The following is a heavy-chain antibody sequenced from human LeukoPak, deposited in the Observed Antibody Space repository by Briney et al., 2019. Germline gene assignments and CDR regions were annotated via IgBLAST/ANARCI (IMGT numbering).Heavy chain of an antibody. CDR3: SRPNGSGYTRFLAFDI. Sequence: SETLSLTCTVSGGSISSSSYYWGWIRQPPGKGLEWIGSIYYSGSTYYNPSLKSRVTRSVDTSKNQFSLKLSSVTAADTAVYYCSRPNGSGYTRFLAFDIWGQGTMVTVSS. V-gene: IGHV4-39*01. D-gene: IGHD5-12*01. J-gene: IGHJ3*02. CDR1: GGSISSSSYY. CDR2: IYYSGST.